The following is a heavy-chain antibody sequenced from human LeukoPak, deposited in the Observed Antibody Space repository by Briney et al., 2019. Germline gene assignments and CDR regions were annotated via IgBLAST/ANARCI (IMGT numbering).Heavy chain of an antibody. J-gene: IGHJ4*02. D-gene: IGHD6-13*01. CDR3: ARAKGYSSSWYPYYFDY. Sequence: PGGSLRLSCAASGFTFSSYSMNWVRQAPGKGLEWVSYISSSSSTIYYADSVKGRFTISRDNAKNSLYLQMNSLRDEDTAVYYCARAKGYSSSWYPYYFDYWGPGTLVTVSS. CDR1: GFTFSSYS. CDR2: ISSSSSTI. V-gene: IGHV3-48*02.